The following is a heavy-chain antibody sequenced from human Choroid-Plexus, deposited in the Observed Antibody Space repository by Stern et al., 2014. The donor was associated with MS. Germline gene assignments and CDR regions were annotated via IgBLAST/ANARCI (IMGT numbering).Heavy chain of an antibody. CDR2: VSYDGSNK. CDR3: AKDRQYLTYFFDH. Sequence: VQLVESGGGVVQTGRPLRLSCVASGFTLGSCAMHWVRQAPGKGLEWVAGVSYDGSNKYYADSVKGRFTISRDNSQNTLYMQMSSLRPEDTAVYYCAKDRQYLTYFFDHWGQGSLVTVSS. D-gene: IGHD2/OR15-2a*01. CDR1: GFTLGSCA. V-gene: IGHV3-30*18. J-gene: IGHJ5*02.